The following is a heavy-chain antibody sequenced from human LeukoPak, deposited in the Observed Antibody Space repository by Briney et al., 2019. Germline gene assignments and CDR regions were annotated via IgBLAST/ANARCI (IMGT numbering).Heavy chain of an antibody. CDR2: IRSGGTT. J-gene: IGHJ4*02. CDR3: AKYFYDSSTYSFDY. D-gene: IGHD3-22*01. CDR1: GFTFSNYA. Sequence: GGSLRLSCAASGFTFSNYAMSWVRQAPGKGLEWVSSIRSGGTTHYADSVKGRFTISRDNSKNTLFLQMNSLRAEDTAVYYCAKYFYDSSTYSFDYWGQGTLVTVSS. V-gene: IGHV3-23*01.